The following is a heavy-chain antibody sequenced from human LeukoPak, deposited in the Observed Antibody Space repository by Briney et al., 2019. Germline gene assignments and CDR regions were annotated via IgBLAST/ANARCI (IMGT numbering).Heavy chain of an antibody. CDR3: AKEVATFTLDY. D-gene: IGHD5-12*01. CDR1: GFIFSTYG. J-gene: IGHJ4*02. Sequence: GSLRLSCAASGFIFSTYGMHWVRQAPGQGLEWVAVISYDGSNKYYADSVEGRFTISRDNSKNTLYLQMNSLRTEDTAVYYCAKEVATFTLDYWGQGTVGTVSS. V-gene: IGHV3-30*18. CDR2: ISYDGSNK.